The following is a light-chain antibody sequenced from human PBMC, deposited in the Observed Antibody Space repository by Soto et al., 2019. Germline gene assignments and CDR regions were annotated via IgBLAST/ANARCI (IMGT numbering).Light chain of an antibody. J-gene: IGKJ1*01. CDR3: QHYNSYSEA. CDR2: AAS. CDR1: QSISSY. V-gene: IGKV1-16*01. Sequence: DIQMTQSPSSLSATVRDRVTITCRASQSISSYLDWYQQKPGKAPKLLIYAASTLQSGVPSRFSGSGSGTDFTLTISSLQPEDFATYYCQHYNSYSEAFGQGTKVDI.